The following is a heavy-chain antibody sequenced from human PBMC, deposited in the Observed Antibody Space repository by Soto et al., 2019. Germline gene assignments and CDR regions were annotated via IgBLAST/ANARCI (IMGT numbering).Heavy chain of an antibody. J-gene: IGHJ1*01. Sequence: GGSLRLSCAASGFTFSSYGMHWVRQAPGKGLEWVAVISYDGSNKYYADSVKGRFTISRDNSKNTLYLQMNSLRAEDTAVYYCAKDPASGYSAEYFQHWGQGTLVTVSS. D-gene: IGHD3-22*01. CDR3: AKDPASGYSAEYFQH. CDR2: ISYDGSNK. V-gene: IGHV3-30*18. CDR1: GFTFSSYG.